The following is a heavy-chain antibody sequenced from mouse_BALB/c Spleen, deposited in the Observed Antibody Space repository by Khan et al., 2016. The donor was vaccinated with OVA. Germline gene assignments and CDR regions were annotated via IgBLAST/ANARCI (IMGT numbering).Heavy chain of an antibody. V-gene: IGHV3-2*02. CDR1: GYSITSGYA. CDR3: ARGKYYGYYFDY. Sequence: EVKLLESGPGLVKPSQSLSLTCTVTGYSITSGYAWNWIRQFPGNKLEWMGYISYSGVTSYTPSLKSRTSITRDTSKNQFFLQLNSVTTEDTATYYCARGKYYGYYFDYWGQGTTLTVSS. D-gene: IGHD1-1*01. CDR2: ISYSGVT. J-gene: IGHJ2*01.